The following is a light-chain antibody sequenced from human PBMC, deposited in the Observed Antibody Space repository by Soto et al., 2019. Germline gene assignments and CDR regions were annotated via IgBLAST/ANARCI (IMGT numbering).Light chain of an antibody. J-gene: IGKJ2*01. Sequence: EIVMTQSPATLSVSPGERVTLSCRASQSVGNNLAWYQQKTGQVPRLLIHGASTRATGIPARFSGSGSGTEFTLTISSLQSEDFAVYYCQQCDNLPRTFGQGTKLEIK. V-gene: IGKV3-15*01. CDR3: QQCDNLPRT. CDR2: GAS. CDR1: QSVGNN.